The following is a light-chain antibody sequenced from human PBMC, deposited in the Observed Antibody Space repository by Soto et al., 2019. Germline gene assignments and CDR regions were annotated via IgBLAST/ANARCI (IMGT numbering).Light chain of an antibody. J-gene: IGKJ4*01. V-gene: IGKV1-13*02. Sequence: AIQMTQFPASLSASVGDRVTITCRASQGIRDELGWYQQKPGKAPNLLIYDASSLESGVPSRFSGSGSGTEFTLTISSLQPDDFATYYCQQYNSYSLTFGGGTKVEIK. CDR3: QQYNSYSLT. CDR1: QGIRDE. CDR2: DAS.